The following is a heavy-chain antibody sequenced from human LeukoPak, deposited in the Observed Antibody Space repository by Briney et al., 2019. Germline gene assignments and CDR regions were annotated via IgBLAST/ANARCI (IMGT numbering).Heavy chain of an antibody. D-gene: IGHD1-7*01. CDR2: IYHSGST. Sequence: SETLSLTCTVSGYSISSGYYWGWIRQPPGKGLEWIGSIYHSGSTYYNPSLKSRVTMSVDTSKTQFSLRLNSVTAADTAVYYCARGIGTTNFDYWGQGALVTVSS. CDR1: GYSISSGYY. V-gene: IGHV4-38-2*02. CDR3: ARGIGTTNFDY. J-gene: IGHJ4*02.